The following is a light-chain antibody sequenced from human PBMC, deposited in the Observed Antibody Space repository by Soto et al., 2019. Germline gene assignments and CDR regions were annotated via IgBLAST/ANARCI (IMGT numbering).Light chain of an antibody. J-gene: IGKJ2*01. CDR2: GAS. V-gene: IGKV3-20*01. CDR1: QRVSSSY. Sequence: DIVLTQSPGTLSLSPGESATLSCRASQRVSSSYLAWYQQKPGQAPRLLIYGASSSASGIPDMFSGSGSRTDFTLTISRLEPEDCEVYYGQQYGSSLSFGKGTKLEIK. CDR3: QQYGSSLS.